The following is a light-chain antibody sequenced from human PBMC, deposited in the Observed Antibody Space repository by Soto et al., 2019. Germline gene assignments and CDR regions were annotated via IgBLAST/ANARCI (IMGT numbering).Light chain of an antibody. CDR1: QSISNN. J-gene: IGKJ1*01. V-gene: IGKV3-15*01. CDR2: GAS. CDR3: QQYGNWPRT. Sequence: EIVMTQSPATLSVFPGERATLSCRASQSISNNLAWFQQRPGQAPRLLIHGASTRAPGIPARFSGSGSGTEFTLTITGLQSEDFVVYYCQQYGNWPRTFGQGTKVEIK.